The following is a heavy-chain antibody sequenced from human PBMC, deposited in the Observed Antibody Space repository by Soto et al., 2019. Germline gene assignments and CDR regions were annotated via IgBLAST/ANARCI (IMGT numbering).Heavy chain of an antibody. CDR2: IYHYGST. D-gene: IGHD3-10*01. CDR1: GGSISSGGYF. Sequence: QLQLQESGSGLVKPSQTLSLTCAVSGGSISSGGYFWSWIRQPPGKGLEWIGYIYHYGSTYYNPSLKSRVSVSVVRSKNQFSLKLSSVTAADTAVYYCDRGLGPWGQGTLVTVSS. V-gene: IGHV4-30-2*01. CDR3: DRGLGP. J-gene: IGHJ5*02.